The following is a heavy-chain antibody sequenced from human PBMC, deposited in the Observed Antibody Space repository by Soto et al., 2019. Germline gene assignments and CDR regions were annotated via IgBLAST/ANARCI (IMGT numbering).Heavy chain of an antibody. CDR3: VRTARYSGDYYYYGMDA. D-gene: IGHD2-8*02. CDR1: GFSLNTCGVG. Sequence: ITLKESGPTLVKPTQTLTLTCTFSGFSLNTCGVGVGWVRQPRGKAMEWLALIYWDDDERYRTALRSRLNITKHSINNQVVLTMTNLDHQYTATYYCVRTARYSGDYYYYGMDAWGQGTTVTVSS. J-gene: IGHJ6*02. V-gene: IGHV2-5*02. CDR2: IYWDDDE.